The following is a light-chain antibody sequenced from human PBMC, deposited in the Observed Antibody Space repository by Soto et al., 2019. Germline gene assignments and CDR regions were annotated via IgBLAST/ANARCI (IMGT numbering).Light chain of an antibody. CDR3: QQYNTYPWT. CDR1: QSISSW. J-gene: IGKJ1*01. V-gene: IGKV1-5*01. CDR2: DAS. Sequence: DIQMTQSPSTLSASVGDRVTITCRASQSISSWLAWYQQKPGKAPKLLIYDASSLESGVPSRFSGRGAGTECTRTISSLQPDDVATDYCQQYNTYPWTFGQGTKVDI.